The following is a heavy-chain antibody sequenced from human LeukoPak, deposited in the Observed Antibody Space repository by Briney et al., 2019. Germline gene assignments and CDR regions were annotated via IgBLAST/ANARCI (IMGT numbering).Heavy chain of an antibody. Sequence: GGSLRLSCTASTFTLNNYWMSWVRQAPGKGLEWVANIKQDGSEKYHVDSAKGRFTISRDNSKNSLYLQMNSLRAEDTAVYYCASRAGYTGSWSAFDYWGQGTLVTVSS. CDR1: TFTLNNYW. V-gene: IGHV3-7*05. CDR2: IKQDGSEK. J-gene: IGHJ4*02. D-gene: IGHD6-13*01. CDR3: ASRAGYTGSWSAFDY.